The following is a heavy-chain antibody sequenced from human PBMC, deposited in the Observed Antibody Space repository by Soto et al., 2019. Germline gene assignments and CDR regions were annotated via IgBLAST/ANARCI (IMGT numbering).Heavy chain of an antibody. CDR2: INSDGSST. Sequence: PGGSLRLSCAASGFTFSSYWMHWVGQAPGKGLVWVSRINSDGSSTSYADSVKGRFTISRDNAKNTLYLQMNSLRAEDTAVYYCARDQSPYYDILTGPRYYYGMDVWGQGTTVTVSS. CDR3: ARDQSPYYDILTGPRYYYGMDV. D-gene: IGHD3-9*01. V-gene: IGHV3-74*01. J-gene: IGHJ6*02. CDR1: GFTFSSYW.